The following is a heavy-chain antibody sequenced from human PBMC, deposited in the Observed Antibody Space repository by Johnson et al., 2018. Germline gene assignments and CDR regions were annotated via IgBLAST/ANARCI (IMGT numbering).Heavy chain of an antibody. Sequence: EVQLVESGGGLVKPGGSLRLSCVVSGFTFNDCSLNCVRQTPGKGLEWVSSISQSGSAIFYADSVKGRFTSSRDNATNSLYLQMNSLRAGNPAVYYCVRDAPFTNYYSYGMDVWGQGTTVTVSS. J-gene: IGHJ6*02. V-gene: IGHV3-21*01. CDR2: ISQSGSAI. CDR1: GFTFNDCS. CDR3: VRDAPFTNYYSYGMDV.